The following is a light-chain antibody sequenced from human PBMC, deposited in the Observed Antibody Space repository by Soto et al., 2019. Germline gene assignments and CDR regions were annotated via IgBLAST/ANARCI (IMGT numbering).Light chain of an antibody. CDR3: AAWDDSLNGVV. Sequence: VLTQPPSASGTPGQRVTISCSGSHSNIGKYKVNWYQQLPGSAPKLLISSNDQRPSGVPDRFSGSKSGTSASLGISGLQSEDEADYYCAAWDDSLNGVVFGGGTKVTVL. J-gene: IGLJ2*01. CDR2: SND. CDR1: HSNIGKYK. V-gene: IGLV1-44*01.